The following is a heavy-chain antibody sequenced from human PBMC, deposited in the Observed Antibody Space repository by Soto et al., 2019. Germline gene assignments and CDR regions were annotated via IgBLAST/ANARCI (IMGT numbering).Heavy chain of an antibody. D-gene: IGHD6-19*01. CDR1: SGSISSSNW. Sequence: PSETLSLTCAVSSGSISSSNWWSWVRQPPGKGLDWIGEIYHSGSTNYNPSLKSRVTISVDKSKNQFSLKLSSVTAADTAVYYCARGGQWLVRGAFDIWGQGTMVTVSS. J-gene: IGHJ3*02. CDR2: IYHSGST. V-gene: IGHV4-4*02. CDR3: ARGGQWLVRGAFDI.